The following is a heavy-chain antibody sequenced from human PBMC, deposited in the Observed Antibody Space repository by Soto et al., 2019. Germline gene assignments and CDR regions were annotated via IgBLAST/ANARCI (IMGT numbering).Heavy chain of an antibody. Sequence: QVQLVQSGAEVKKPGSSVKVSCKVYGGNFTSFAINWVRQAPGQGLEWMGWIIPVLGTAYYAQKIQGRATITADKSTTTAYMELSGLTSEDTAVYYCARVPRPTSVYAMDVWGQGTTVSVSS. CDR3: ARVPRPTSVYAMDV. D-gene: IGHD3-16*01. CDR2: IIPVLGTA. J-gene: IGHJ6*02. CDR1: GGNFTSFA. V-gene: IGHV1-69*06.